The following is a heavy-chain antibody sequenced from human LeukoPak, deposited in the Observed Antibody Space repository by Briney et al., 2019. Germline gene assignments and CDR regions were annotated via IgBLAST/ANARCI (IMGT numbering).Heavy chain of an antibody. CDR3: ARVDRSTAGYGMDV. D-gene: IGHD2-2*01. CDR1: GFTVSSNY. V-gene: IGHV3-53*01. Sequence: PGGSLRLSCAASGFTVSSNYMSWVRQAPGKGLEWVSVIYSGGSTYYADSVKGRFTISRDNSKNTLYLQMNSLRAEDTAVYYCARVDRSTAGYGMDVWGQGTTVTVSS. J-gene: IGHJ6*02. CDR2: IYSGGST.